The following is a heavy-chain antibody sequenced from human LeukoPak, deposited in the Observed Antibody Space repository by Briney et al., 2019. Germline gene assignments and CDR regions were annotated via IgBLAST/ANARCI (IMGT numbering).Heavy chain of an antibody. Sequence: SETLSLTCTVSGGSISSSSYYWGWIRQPPGKGLEWIGSIHYSGSTYYNPSLKSRVTISVDTSKNQFSLKLSSVTAADTAVYYCARLGDGYNFSVYWGQGTLVTVSS. CDR1: GGSISSSSYY. V-gene: IGHV4-39*01. CDR3: ARLGDGYNFSVY. D-gene: IGHD5-24*01. J-gene: IGHJ4*02. CDR2: IHYSGST.